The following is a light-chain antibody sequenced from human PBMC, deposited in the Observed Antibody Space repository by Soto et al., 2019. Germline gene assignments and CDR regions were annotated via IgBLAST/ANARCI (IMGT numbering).Light chain of an antibody. J-gene: IGKJ2*01. CDR1: QSVSSN. CDR3: QQYNNWPPYT. V-gene: IGKV3-15*01. Sequence: EIVMTQSPATLSVSPGERATLSCRASQSVSSNLAWYQQKRGQAPRLLIYGASTRATGIPARFSGSGSGTEFTLTISSLQSEDFAVYYCQQYNNWPPYTFCQGTKLEIK. CDR2: GAS.